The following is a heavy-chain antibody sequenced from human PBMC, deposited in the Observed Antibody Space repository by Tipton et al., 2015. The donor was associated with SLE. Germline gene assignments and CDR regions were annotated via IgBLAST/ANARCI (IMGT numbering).Heavy chain of an antibody. Sequence: TLSLTCTVSGGSISSYYWSWIRQPPGKGLEWIGYIYYSGSTNYNPSLKSRVTISVDTSKNQFSLKLSSVTAADTAVYYCARHRLDYDYVWGSYRYFDYWGQGILVTVPS. CDR2: IYYSGST. J-gene: IGHJ4*02. D-gene: IGHD3-16*02. CDR3: ARHRLDYDYVWGSYRYFDY. CDR1: GGSISSYY. V-gene: IGHV4-59*01.